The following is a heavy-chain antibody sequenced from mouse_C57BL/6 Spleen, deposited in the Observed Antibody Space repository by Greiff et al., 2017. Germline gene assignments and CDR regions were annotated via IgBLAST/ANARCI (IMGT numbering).Heavy chain of an antibody. CDR3: ARIYYGYDGWYFDV. Sequence: EVHLVESGGGLVQPGGSLKLSCAASGFTFSDYGMAWVRQAPRKGPEWVAFISNLAYSIYYADTVTGRFTISRENAKNTLYLEMSSVRSEDTAMDCCARIYYGYDGWYFDVWGTGTTVTVSS. J-gene: IGHJ1*03. CDR1: GFTFSDYG. D-gene: IGHD2-2*01. CDR2: ISNLAYSI. V-gene: IGHV5-15*01.